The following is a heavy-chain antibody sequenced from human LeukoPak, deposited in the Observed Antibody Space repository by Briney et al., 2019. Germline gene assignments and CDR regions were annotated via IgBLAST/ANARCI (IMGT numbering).Heavy chain of an antibody. CDR2: ISSSGSTI. Sequence: GGSLRLSCAASGFTFSSYSMNWVRQAPGKGLEWVSSISSSGSTIYYADSVRGRFTISRDNAKNSLYLQMNSLRAEDTALYYCAKDGRIAVTGWDFDYWGQGTLVTVSS. CDR3: AKDGRIAVTGWDFDY. CDR1: GFTFSSYS. V-gene: IGHV3-48*04. J-gene: IGHJ4*02. D-gene: IGHD6-19*01.